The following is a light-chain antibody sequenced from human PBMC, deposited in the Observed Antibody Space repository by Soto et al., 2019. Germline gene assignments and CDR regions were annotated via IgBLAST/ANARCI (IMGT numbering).Light chain of an antibody. CDR3: AAWDDSLSGRV. CDR2: RNS. J-gene: IGLJ2*01. Sequence: QAVVTQPPSASGTPGQRVTISCSGSSSNIGSNYVYWYQQFPGTAPKLLIYRNSQRPSGVPDRFSGSNSGTSASLAISGLRSEDEADYYCAAWDDSLSGRVFGGGTKLTVL. CDR1: SSNIGSNY. V-gene: IGLV1-47*01.